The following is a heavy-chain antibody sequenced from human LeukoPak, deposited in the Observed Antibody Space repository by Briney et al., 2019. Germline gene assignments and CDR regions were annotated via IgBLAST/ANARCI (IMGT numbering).Heavy chain of an antibody. D-gene: IGHD6-13*01. CDR1: GGTFSIYA. Sequence: SVKVSFKASGGTFSIYAISWVRQAPGQGLEWMGGIIPIFGTANYAQKFQGRVTITADKSTSTAYMELSSLRSEDTAVYYCARVWQLVPNWFDPWGQGTLATVSS. CDR2: IIPIFGTA. CDR3: ARVWQLVPNWFDP. V-gene: IGHV1-69*06. J-gene: IGHJ5*02.